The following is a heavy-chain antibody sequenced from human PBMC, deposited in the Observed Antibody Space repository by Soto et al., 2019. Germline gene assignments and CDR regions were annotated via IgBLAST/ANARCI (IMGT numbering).Heavy chain of an antibody. D-gene: IGHD6-13*01. CDR3: ARFAKEENPKVGSWYYFDY. CDR2: IYTSGST. CDR1: GGSISSYY. Sequence: PSETLSLTCTVSGGSISSYYWSWIRQPAGKGLEWIGRIYTSGSTNYNPSLKSRVTMSVDTSKNQFSLKLSSVTAADTAVYYCARFAKEENPKVGSWYYFDYWGQGTRVTVSS. J-gene: IGHJ4*02. V-gene: IGHV4-4*07.